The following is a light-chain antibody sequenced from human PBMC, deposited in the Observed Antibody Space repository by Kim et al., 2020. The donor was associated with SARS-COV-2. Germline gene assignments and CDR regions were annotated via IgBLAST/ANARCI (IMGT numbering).Light chain of an antibody. Sequence: SPGQTASITCTGDKLGDKYACWYQQKPGQSPVLVIYQDSKRPSGIPERFSGSNSGNTATLTISGTQAMDEADYYCQAWDSSTVVFGGGTQLTVL. CDR1: KLGDKY. J-gene: IGLJ2*01. CDR2: QDS. V-gene: IGLV3-1*01. CDR3: QAWDSSTVV.